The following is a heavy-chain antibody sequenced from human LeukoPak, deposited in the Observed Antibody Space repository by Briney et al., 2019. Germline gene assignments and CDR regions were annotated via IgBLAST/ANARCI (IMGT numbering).Heavy chain of an antibody. CDR2: INWNGGST. V-gene: IGHV3-20*04. J-gene: IGHJ3*02. CDR1: GFTFDDYG. CDR3: AGDLVYGGNSFAFDI. Sequence: GGSLRLSCAASGFTFDDYGMSWVRQAPGKGLEWVSGINWNGGSTGYADSVKGRFTISRDNAKNSLYLQMNSLRAEDTALYYCAGDLVYGGNSFAFDIWGQGTMVTVSS. D-gene: IGHD4-23*01.